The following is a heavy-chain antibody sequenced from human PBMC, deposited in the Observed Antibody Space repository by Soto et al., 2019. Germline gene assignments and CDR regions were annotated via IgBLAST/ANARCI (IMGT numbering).Heavy chain of an antibody. J-gene: IGHJ6*02. Sequence: GGSLRLSCAASGFTFSSYAMHWVRQAPGKGLEWVAVISYDGSNKYYADSVKGRFTISRDNHKNTLYLQMNSLRAEDTAVYYCARDRGYCSGGSCYSGYYYYGMDVWGQGTTVTVSS. V-gene: IGHV3-30-3*01. CDR3: ARDRGYCSGGSCYSGYYYYGMDV. CDR2: ISYDGSNK. CDR1: GFTFSSYA. D-gene: IGHD2-15*01.